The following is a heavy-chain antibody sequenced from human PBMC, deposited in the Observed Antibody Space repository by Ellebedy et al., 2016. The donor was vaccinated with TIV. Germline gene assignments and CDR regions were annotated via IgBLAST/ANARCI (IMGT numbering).Heavy chain of an antibody. CDR1: GFTFEDFA. V-gene: IGHV3-9*01. Sequence: SLKIPCAASGFTFEDFAMHWVRQAPGMGLEWVSGISWNSGTMHYTDSVKGRFTISRDNAKNSLYLQMHSLRAEDTAFYYCVKGSIAVTGTCFDSWGQGTLVTVSS. D-gene: IGHD6-13*01. CDR2: ISWNSGTM. J-gene: IGHJ4*02. CDR3: VKGSIAVTGTCFDS.